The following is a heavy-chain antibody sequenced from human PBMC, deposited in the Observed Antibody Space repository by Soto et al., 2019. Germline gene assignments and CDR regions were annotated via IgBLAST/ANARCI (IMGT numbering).Heavy chain of an antibody. V-gene: IGHV3-74*01. CDR2: INSDGSST. CDR3: ARPRRRSCTNGVCYDAFDI. CDR1: GFTFSSYW. D-gene: IGHD2-8*01. Sequence: GGSLRLSCAASGFTFSSYWMHWVRQAPGKGLVWVSRINSDGSSTSYADSVKGRFTISRDNAKNTLYLQMNSLRAEDTAVYYCARPRRRSCTNGVCYDAFDIWGQGTMVTVSS. J-gene: IGHJ3*02.